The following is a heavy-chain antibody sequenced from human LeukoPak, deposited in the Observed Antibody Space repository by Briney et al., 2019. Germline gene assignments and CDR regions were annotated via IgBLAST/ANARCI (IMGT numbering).Heavy chain of an antibody. Sequence: GGSLRLSCAASGFSFSSYNMNWVRQAPGKGLEWVSSISSSSSYIYYADSVKGRFTISRDNAKNSLYLQMNSLRAEDTAVYYCARDYSYSSGWYDYWGQGTLVTVSS. J-gene: IGHJ4*02. CDR3: ARDYSYSSGWYDY. V-gene: IGHV3-21*01. CDR2: ISSSSSYI. D-gene: IGHD6-19*01. CDR1: GFSFSSYN.